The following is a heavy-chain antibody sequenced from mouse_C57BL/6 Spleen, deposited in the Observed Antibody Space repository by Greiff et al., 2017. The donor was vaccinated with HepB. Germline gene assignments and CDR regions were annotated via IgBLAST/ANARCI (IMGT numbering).Heavy chain of an antibody. J-gene: IGHJ1*03. Sequence: QVQLKQSGAELVKPGASVKLSCKASGYTFTSYWMQWVKQRPGQGLEWIGEIDPSDSYTNYNQKFKGKATLTVDTSSSTAYMQLSSLTSEDSAVYYCARFTTVVATRYFDVWGTGTTVTVSS. CDR3: ARFTTVVATRYFDV. CDR1: GYTFTSYW. D-gene: IGHD1-1*01. CDR2: IDPSDSYT. V-gene: IGHV1-50*01.